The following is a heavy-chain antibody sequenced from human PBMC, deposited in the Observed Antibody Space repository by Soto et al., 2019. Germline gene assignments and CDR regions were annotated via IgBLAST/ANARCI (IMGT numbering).Heavy chain of an antibody. D-gene: IGHD3-10*01. CDR1: GFTFSSYE. CDR2: INSGGTNI. CDR3: ARDKGNYTGAIDN. Sequence: EVQLVESGGGLVQPGGSLRLSCAASGFTFSSYEMNWVRQAPGKGLEWVSYINSGGTNIYYADSVKGRFTISRHNATGSLHLQMNSLRAEDTAVYYCARDKGNYTGAIDNWGQGILVTVSS. J-gene: IGHJ4*02. V-gene: IGHV3-48*03.